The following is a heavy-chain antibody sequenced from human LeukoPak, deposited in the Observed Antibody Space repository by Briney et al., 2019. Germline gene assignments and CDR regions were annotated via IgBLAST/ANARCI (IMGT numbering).Heavy chain of an antibody. V-gene: IGHV3-7*01. J-gene: IGHJ4*02. Sequence: PGGSLRLSCAASGFTFSSYWMNWVRQAPGKGLEWVANINQDGSERYYVDSVKGRFTVSRDDAASSLYLQMNSLRPEDTAVYYCERAKGGYLGQGTLVTVSS. CDR3: ERAKGGY. CDR2: INQDGSER. CDR1: GFTFSSYW.